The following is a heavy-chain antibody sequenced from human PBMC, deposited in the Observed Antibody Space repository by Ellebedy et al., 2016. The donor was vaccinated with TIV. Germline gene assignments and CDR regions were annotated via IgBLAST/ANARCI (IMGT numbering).Heavy chain of an antibody. Sequence: PGGSLRLSCAASGFTFSSYGMNWVRQAPGKGLEWVSYISSSSSTISYADSVKGRFAISRDNAKKSLYLQMNSLRDEDTAVYYCARDRPFGVCRPMCPSDVWGQGTTVTVSS. CDR2: ISSSSSTI. D-gene: IGHD2-8*01. CDR3: ARDRPFGVCRPMCPSDV. CDR1: GFTFSSYG. V-gene: IGHV3-48*02. J-gene: IGHJ6*02.